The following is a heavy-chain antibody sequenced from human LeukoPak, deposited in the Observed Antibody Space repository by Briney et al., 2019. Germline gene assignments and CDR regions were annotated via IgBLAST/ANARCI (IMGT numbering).Heavy chain of an antibody. V-gene: IGHV3-30*18. Sequence: GGSLSLSCAASGFTFSYYVVHGLPQAPDKGLERVAIISYDRSNKYYANSVKGRFTISRDNSKNTLYLQMNSLTSEAAAVYYCTKGVLGRTQSVSAGLDDWGQGTLVTVSS. CDR3: TKGVLGRTQSVSAGLDD. J-gene: IGHJ4*02. D-gene: IGHD7-27*01. CDR1: GFTFSYYV. CDR2: ISYDRSNK.